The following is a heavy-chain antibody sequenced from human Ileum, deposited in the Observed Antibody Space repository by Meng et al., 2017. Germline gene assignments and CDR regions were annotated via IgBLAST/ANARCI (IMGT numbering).Heavy chain of an antibody. D-gene: IGHD1-26*01. CDR2: ISSSGSTI. V-gene: IGHV3-48*03. CDR3: AKDQRCSGSPFCGMDV. Sequence: GESLKISCAASGFTFSSYEMNWVRQAPGKGLEWVSYISSSGSTIYYADSVKGRFTISRDNSKNTLYLQMNSLRAEDTAVYYCAKDQRCSGSPFCGMDVWGQGTTVTVSS. J-gene: IGHJ6*02. CDR1: GFTFSSYE.